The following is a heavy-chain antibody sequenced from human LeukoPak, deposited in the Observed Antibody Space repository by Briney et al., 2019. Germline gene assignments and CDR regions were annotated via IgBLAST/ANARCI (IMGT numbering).Heavy chain of an antibody. J-gene: IGHJ4*02. CDR1: GYTFTNYA. V-gene: IGHV1-3*04. D-gene: IGHD3-3*01. CDR2: INTGNGNT. CDR3: ARGIWSSHKADYYLDQ. Sequence: ASVKVSCKTSGYTFTNYAMHWVRQAPGQRLEWMVWINTGNGNTKYSQKLQGRVTITRDTSASTAYMELSSLRSEDTAVYYCARGIWSSHKADYYLDQWGQGTLVTVSS.